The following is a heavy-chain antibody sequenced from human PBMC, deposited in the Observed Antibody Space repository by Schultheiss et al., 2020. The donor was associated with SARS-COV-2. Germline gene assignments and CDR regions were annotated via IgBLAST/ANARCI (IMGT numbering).Heavy chain of an antibody. CDR1: GFTFSGYW. D-gene: IGHD1-1*01. J-gene: IGHJ3*02. CDR2: IKSKTDGGTT. CDR3: AREYLTTWDAFDI. V-gene: IGHV3-15*05. Sequence: GGSLRLSCAASGFTFSGYWMYWVRQAPGKGLEWVGRIKSKTDGGTTDYAAPVKGRFTISRDDSKNTLYLQMNSLRAEDTAVYYCAREYLTTWDAFDIWGQGTMVTVSS.